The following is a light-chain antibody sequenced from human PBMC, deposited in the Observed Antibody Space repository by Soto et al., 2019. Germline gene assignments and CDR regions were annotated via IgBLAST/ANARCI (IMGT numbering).Light chain of an antibody. V-gene: IGKV1-5*03. CDR3: QQYNSYWT. Sequence: IQMTQSPSTLSLSVGDRVTITCRASQSLSNWLAWYQQKPGKAPKLLIYKASSLESGVPSRFSGSGSGTEFTLTISSLQPDDFATYYCQQYNSYWTFGQGTKVDIK. CDR2: KAS. CDR1: QSLSNW. J-gene: IGKJ1*01.